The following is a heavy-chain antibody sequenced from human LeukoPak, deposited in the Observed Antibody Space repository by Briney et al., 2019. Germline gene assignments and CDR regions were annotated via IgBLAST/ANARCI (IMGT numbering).Heavy chain of an antibody. V-gene: IGHV3-48*01. CDR2: IRASSNGV. Sequence: GGSLRLSCAASGFTFSSFSMNWVRQAPGKGLEWFSYIRASSNGVQYADSVQGRFTISRDNAKNSLYLQMNSLRAEDTAVYYCARDTSAIFGVVIPFDYWGQGTLVTVSS. D-gene: IGHD3-3*01. J-gene: IGHJ4*02. CDR1: GFTFSSFS. CDR3: ARDTSAIFGVVIPFDY.